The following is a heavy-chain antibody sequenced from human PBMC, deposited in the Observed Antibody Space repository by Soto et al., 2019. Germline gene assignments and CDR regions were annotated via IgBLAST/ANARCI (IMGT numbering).Heavy chain of an antibody. CDR2: ISASGGST. CDR3: AKEQTHSEADTSSIFDY. J-gene: IGHJ4*02. CDR1: GFTFSNYP. D-gene: IGHD2-2*01. V-gene: IGHV3-23*01. Sequence: EVQLLESGGGFVEPGWSLRLSCAASGFTFSNYPMTWVRLAPGKGLEWVSSISASGGSTYYADSVKGRFTISRDNPKNTISLQMNSLRAEDTAVYYCAKEQTHSEADTSSIFDYWGQGTLVTVSS.